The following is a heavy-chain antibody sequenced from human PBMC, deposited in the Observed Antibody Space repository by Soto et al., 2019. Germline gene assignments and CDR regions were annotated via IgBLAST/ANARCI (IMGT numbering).Heavy chain of an antibody. Sequence: QVQLVQSGAEVKKPGSSVKVSCKASAGTFSSYGISWVRQAPGQGLEWMGGNMPIFGTPNYAQKFQGRGTITAEESTRTGYMELIRLTSEDTAGYDCARGRSWKSYYYDSSVPYFYGMDVWGQGTTVTVSS. CDR3: ARGRSWKSYYYDSSVPYFYGMDV. V-gene: IGHV1-69*01. J-gene: IGHJ6*02. CDR2: NMPIFGTP. D-gene: IGHD3-22*01. CDR1: AGTFSSYG.